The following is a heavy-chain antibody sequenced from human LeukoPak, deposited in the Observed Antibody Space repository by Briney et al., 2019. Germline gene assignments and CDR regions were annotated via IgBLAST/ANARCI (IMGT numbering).Heavy chain of an antibody. V-gene: IGHV3-48*03. CDR3: ARPGTSDAFDI. CDR1: GFTFSRYE. CDR2: ITSSGTTI. Sequence: GGSLRLSCAASGFTFSRYEMNWVRQAPGKGLEWVSYITSSGTTIYYADSVKGRFTVSRDNAKNSLYLQMNSLRAEDTAVYYCARPGTSDAFDIWGQGTMVTVSS. D-gene: IGHD3-10*01. J-gene: IGHJ3*02.